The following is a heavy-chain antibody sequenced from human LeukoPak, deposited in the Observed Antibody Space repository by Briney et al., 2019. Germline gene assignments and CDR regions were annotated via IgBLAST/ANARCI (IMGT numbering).Heavy chain of an antibody. Sequence: ASVKVSCKASGYTFTSYAMNWVRQAPGQGLEWMGWINPNSGGTNYAQKFQGRVTMTRDTSISTAYMELSRLRSDDTAVYYCARVQAGRYCSSTSCYGWDYWGQGTLVTVSS. CDR2: INPNSGGT. CDR3: ARVQAGRYCSSTSCYGWDY. CDR1: GYTFTSYA. J-gene: IGHJ4*02. V-gene: IGHV1-2*02. D-gene: IGHD2-2*01.